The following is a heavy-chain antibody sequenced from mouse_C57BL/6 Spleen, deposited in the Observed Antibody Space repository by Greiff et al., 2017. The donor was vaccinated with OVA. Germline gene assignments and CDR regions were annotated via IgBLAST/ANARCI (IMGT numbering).Heavy chain of an antibody. J-gene: IGHJ2*01. CDR2: IYPSDSET. D-gene: IGHD1-1*01. Sequence: QVQLQQPGAELVRPGSSVKLSCKASGYTFTSYWMDWVKQRPGQGLEWIGNIYPSDSETHYNQKFKDKATLTVDKSSSTAYMQLSSLTSEDSAVYYGARSVYYCCSRRGYFDYWGQGTTLTVSS. CDR1: GYTFTSYW. V-gene: IGHV1-61*01. CDR3: ARSVYYCCSRRGYFDY.